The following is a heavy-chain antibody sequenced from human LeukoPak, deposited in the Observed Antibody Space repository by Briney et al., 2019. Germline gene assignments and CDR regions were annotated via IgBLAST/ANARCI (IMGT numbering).Heavy chain of an antibody. Sequence: PSETLSLTCTVSGYSISSGYYWGWIRQPPGKDLEWIGSIYHSRTSYSNPSLNSRVTISVDTSKNQFSLKLRSVTAADTAVYYCARVDVDFYYMDVWGKGTTVTVSS. CDR2: IYHSRTS. CDR3: ARVDVDFYYMDV. D-gene: IGHD3/OR15-3a*01. V-gene: IGHV4-38-2*02. CDR1: GYSISSGYY. J-gene: IGHJ6*03.